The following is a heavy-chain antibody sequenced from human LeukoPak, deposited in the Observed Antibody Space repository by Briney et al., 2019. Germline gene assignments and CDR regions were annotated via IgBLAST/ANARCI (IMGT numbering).Heavy chain of an antibody. CDR2: ISYDGSNI. J-gene: IGHJ4*02. V-gene: IGHV3-30*18. CDR3: AKGGVRLGFIGY. D-gene: IGHD3-10*01. CDR1: GFTFNDYG. Sequence: GRSLRLSCAASGFTFNDYGMHWVRQAPGEGLEWVAVISYDGSNINYADSVKGRFTISRDNSKNTLYLQMNSLRAEDTAVYYCAKGGVRLGFIGYWGQGTLVTVSS.